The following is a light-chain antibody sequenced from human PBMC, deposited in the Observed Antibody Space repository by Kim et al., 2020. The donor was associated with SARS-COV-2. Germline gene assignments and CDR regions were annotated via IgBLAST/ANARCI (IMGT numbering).Light chain of an antibody. CDR3: TSYTRRRLYV. J-gene: IGLJ1*01. CDR1: SSDVGGYNY. V-gene: IGLV2-14*01. Sequence: QSVLTQPASVSGSPGQSITISCTGTSSDVGGYNYVSWYQQHPGKVPKLMIYDVSKRPSGVSNRFSGSKSGNTASLTISGLQAEDEADYYCTSYTRRRLYVFGTATKVTVL. CDR2: DVS.